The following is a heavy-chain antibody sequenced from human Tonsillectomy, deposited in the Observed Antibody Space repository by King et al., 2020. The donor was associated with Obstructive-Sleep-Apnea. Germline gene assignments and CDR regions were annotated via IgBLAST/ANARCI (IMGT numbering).Heavy chain of an antibody. CDR1: GGSLSSGVYY. D-gene: IGHD6-19*01. J-gene: IGHJ4*02. V-gene: IGHV4-30-4*01. CDR3: ARGGYSSGWLDY. CDR2: IYYIGSP. Sequence: QLQESGPGLVKPSQTLSLTCTVSGGSLSSGVYYWLWIRQPPGKGLEWIGYIYYIGSPYHNPSLKSRVTISVDTSKNQVPLKLSSVTAADTAVYYCARGGYSSGWLDYWGQGTLVTVSS.